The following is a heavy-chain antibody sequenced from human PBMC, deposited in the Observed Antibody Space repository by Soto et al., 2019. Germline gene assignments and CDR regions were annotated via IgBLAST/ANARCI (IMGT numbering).Heavy chain of an antibody. CDR1: GYTFSSYS. CDR3: ARDRVGNDY. V-gene: IGHV1-3*04. Sequence: QVQLVQSGAEVKKPGASVKLSCKASGYTFSSYSMHWARQAPGQRLEWLGWINTGDGNTIYPQKFQGRVTVTRDTSASTVYMELSSRNSEDTAVYYCARDRVGNDYWGQGTQVAVSS. D-gene: IGHD4-17*01. J-gene: IGHJ4*02. CDR2: INTGDGNT.